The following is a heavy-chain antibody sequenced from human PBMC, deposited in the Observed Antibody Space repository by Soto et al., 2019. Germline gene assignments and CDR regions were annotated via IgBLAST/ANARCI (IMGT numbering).Heavy chain of an antibody. CDR3: ARDLQQQLVNRFDY. CDR2: ISSSSSYI. V-gene: IGHV3-21*01. D-gene: IGHD6-13*01. J-gene: IGHJ4*02. CDR1: GFTFSSYS. Sequence: GSLRLSCAASGFTFSSYSMNWVRQAPGKGLEWVSSISSSSSYIYYADSVKGRFTISRDNAKNSLYLQMNSLRAEDTAVYYCARDLQQQLVNRFDYWGQGTLVTVSS.